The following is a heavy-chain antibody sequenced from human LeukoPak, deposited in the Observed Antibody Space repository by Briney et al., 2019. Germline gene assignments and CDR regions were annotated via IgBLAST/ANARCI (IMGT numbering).Heavy chain of an antibody. V-gene: IGHV3-33*06. J-gene: IGHJ4*02. Sequence: PGGSLRLSCAASGFTFSKYGMHWIRQAPGKGLEGVAVICSNGNNVYYVESVKGRFTISRDNSKNTLYLQMNSLRAEDTAVYYCAKDSYGSGTTADYWGQGTLVTVSS. D-gene: IGHD3-10*01. CDR3: AKDSYGSGTTADY. CDR1: GFTFSKYG. CDR2: ICSNGNNV.